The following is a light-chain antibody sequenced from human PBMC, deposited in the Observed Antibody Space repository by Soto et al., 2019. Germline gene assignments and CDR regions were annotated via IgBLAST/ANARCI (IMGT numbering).Light chain of an antibody. CDR2: ETS. V-gene: IGKV3-20*01. Sequence: EIVLTQSPCTLSLSPLERATLSCRSSQSFSSSYLAWYQQKPGQAPRLLIYETSSRATGIPDRFSGSGSQTDFTLTISRLEPEDFAVYYCQQYGTSPRTFGQGTKVDIK. CDR3: QQYGTSPRT. J-gene: IGKJ1*01. CDR1: QSFSSSY.